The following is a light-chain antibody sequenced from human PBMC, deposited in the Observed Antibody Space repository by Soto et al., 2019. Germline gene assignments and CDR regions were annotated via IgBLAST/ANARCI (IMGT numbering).Light chain of an antibody. V-gene: IGKV1-6*01. Sequence: AIPMTQSPSSLSAPVGDRVSITCRASQDIRNDLGWYQQKPGKAPKVLIYAASSLQSGVPSRFSGSGSGTDLTLTISSLQPEDFATYYCLQDYDYPWTFGQGTKVDI. J-gene: IGKJ1*01. CDR1: QDIRND. CDR3: LQDYDYPWT. CDR2: AAS.